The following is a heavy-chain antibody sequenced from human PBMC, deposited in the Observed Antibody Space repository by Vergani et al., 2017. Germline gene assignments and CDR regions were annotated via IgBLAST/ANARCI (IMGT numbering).Heavy chain of an antibody. D-gene: IGHD3-22*01. CDR1: GGTFSSYT. CDR3: ARDGNYYDSCGYYYVGGFDY. CDR2: IIPILGIA. J-gene: IGHJ4*02. Sequence: QVQLVQSGAEVKKPGSSVKVSCKASGGTFSSYTISWVRQAPGQGLEWMGRIIPILGIANYAQKFQGRVTITADKSTSTAYMELGSLRSEDTAVYYCARDGNYYDSCGYYYVGGFDYWGQGTLVTVSS. V-gene: IGHV1-69*08.